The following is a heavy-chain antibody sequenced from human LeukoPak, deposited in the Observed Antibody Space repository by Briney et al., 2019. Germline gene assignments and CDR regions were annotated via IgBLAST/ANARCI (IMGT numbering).Heavy chain of an antibody. CDR1: GFTISTYW. V-gene: IGHV3-74*01. CDR2: ISSDGNTT. D-gene: IGHD5-18*01. Sequence: GGSLRLFCAASGFTISTYWMHWVRQAPGKGLVWVARISSDGNTTRYADFVEGRFAISRDNAKNTLYLQMNSLRAEDTAVYYCAPEGGYSYDYWGQGTLVTVSS. CDR3: APEGGYSYDY. J-gene: IGHJ4*02.